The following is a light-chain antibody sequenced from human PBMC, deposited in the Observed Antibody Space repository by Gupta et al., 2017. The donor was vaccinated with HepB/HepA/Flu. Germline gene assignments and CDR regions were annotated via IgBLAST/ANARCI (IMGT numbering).Light chain of an antibody. V-gene: IGKV3-11*01. CDR1: QSINIY. J-gene: IGKJ4*01. CDR2: DAT. Sequence: EVVLTQFPATLSLSPGERATLSCRARQSINIYLAWYQQRPVQAPRLLIYDATNRDPGLPARFSGSGYGKDLTLTISSREPEDFAGYYCQQHSSWPPLTFGGGTKVEI. CDR3: QQHSSWPPLT.